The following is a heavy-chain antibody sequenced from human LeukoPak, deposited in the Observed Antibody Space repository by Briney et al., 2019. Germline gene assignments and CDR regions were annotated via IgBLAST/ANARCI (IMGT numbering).Heavy chain of an antibody. CDR1: GFSFSGYA. Sequence: PGGSLRLSCEASGFSFSGYAMSWVRQAPGKGLDWVSGVSDSGVNTYYADSVKGRFTISRDNSKNTLYLQMNSLRAEDTAVYYCAKEIVGASVSWNYWGQGTLVTVSS. J-gene: IGHJ4*02. D-gene: IGHD1-26*01. V-gene: IGHV3-23*01. CDR2: VSDSGVNT. CDR3: AKEIVGASVSWNY.